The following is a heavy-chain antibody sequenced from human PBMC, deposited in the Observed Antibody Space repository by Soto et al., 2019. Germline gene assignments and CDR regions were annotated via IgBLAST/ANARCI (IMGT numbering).Heavy chain of an antibody. CDR2: IYYSGST. CDR3: ARDLRENYGEYVGWFDP. V-gene: IGHV4-59*01. Sequence: SETLSLTCTVSGGSISSYYWSWIRQPPGKGLEWIGYIYYSGSTNYNPSLKSRVTISVDTSKNQFSLKLSSVTAADTAVYYCARDLRENYGEYVGWFDPWGQGTLVTVSS. J-gene: IGHJ5*02. D-gene: IGHD4-17*01. CDR1: GGSISSYY.